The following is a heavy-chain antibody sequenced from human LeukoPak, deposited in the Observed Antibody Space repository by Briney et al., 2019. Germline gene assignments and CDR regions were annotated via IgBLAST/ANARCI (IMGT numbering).Heavy chain of an antibody. CDR1: GFAFSNYA. V-gene: IGHV3-23*01. J-gene: IGHJ4*02. D-gene: IGHD5-12*01. CDR3: AKDLSPSGGF. Sequence: GGSLRLSCAASGFAFSNYAMSWVRQTPGKGLEWVSSIGGSGADTYSADSVKGRFIISRDNSKNTLYLQMNSLRAEDTAVYYCAKDLSPSGGFWAQGPLVTVSS. CDR2: IGGSGADT.